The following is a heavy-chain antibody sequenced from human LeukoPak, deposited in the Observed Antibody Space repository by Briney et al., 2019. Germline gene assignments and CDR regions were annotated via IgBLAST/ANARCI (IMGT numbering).Heavy chain of an antibody. CDR1: GGSVSSGDYY. CDR2: IHYSGST. D-gene: IGHD1-26*01. V-gene: IGHV4-30-4*01. J-gene: IGHJ4*02. Sequence: SETLSLTCTVSGGSVSSGDYYWSWIRQPPGKGLEWIGYIHYSGSTFYNPSLKSRVTISVDTSKNQFSLKLSSVTAADTAVYYCARGEAYFDYWGQGTLVTVSS. CDR3: ARGEAYFDY.